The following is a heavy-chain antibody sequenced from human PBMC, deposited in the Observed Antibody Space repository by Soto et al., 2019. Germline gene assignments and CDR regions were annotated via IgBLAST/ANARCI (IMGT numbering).Heavy chain of an antibody. CDR1: GAGDTFSNYG. CDR2: TIPAFGTA. D-gene: IGHD1-1*01. CDR3: WRHDKTALPPLDS. V-gene: IGHV1-69*06. J-gene: IGHJ4*02. Sequence: QVHLVQSGAEVKSPGSAVKVSCQASGAGDTFSNYGLNWVRQAPGQGLEWMGGTIPAFGTANYAEKFQGRVTITADTSHTTAYMELSSLRSDDTAVYYCWRHDKTALPPLDSWGQGTLVSVSS.